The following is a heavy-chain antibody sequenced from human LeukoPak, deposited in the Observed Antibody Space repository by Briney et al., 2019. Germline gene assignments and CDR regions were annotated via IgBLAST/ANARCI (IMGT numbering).Heavy chain of an antibody. CDR1: GFTVSSNY. Sequence: GGSLRLSCAASGFTVSSNYMSWVRQAPGKGLEWVSVIYNGGSTYYADSVKGRFTISRDKSKNTLYLQMNSLRAEDTAVYYCARGYSGYDIIDYWGQGTLVTVSS. D-gene: IGHD5-12*01. J-gene: IGHJ4*02. CDR2: IYNGGST. CDR3: ARGYSGYDIIDY. V-gene: IGHV3-66*01.